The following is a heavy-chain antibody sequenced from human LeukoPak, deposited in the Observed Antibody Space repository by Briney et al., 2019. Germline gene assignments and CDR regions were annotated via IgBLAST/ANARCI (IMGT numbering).Heavy chain of an antibody. CDR2: INHSGST. V-gene: IGHV4-34*01. Sequence: SETLSLTCAVYGGSFSGYYWSWIRQPPGKGLEWIGEINHSGSTNYNPSLKSRVTISVDTSKNQFSLKLSSVTAADTAVYYCARGRGVTIFGVVTLRYWGQGTLVTVSS. CDR1: GGSFSGYY. CDR3: ARGRGVTIFGVVTLRY. D-gene: IGHD3-3*01. J-gene: IGHJ4*02.